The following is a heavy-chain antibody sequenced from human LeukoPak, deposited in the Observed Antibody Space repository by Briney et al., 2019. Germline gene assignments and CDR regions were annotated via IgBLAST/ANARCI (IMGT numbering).Heavy chain of an antibody. V-gene: IGHV4-39*07. Sequence: SETLSLTCTASGGSISGSNYYWGWIRQPPGKGLEWIGSIYYLGFPYSDPSLKSRVTMSVDTSKNQFSLQLNSVTPEDTAVYYCAREPHGTGLLFDYWGRGTLVTVSS. J-gene: IGHJ4*02. CDR3: AREPHGTGLLFDY. CDR1: GGSISGSNYY. D-gene: IGHD6-19*01. CDR2: IYYLGFP.